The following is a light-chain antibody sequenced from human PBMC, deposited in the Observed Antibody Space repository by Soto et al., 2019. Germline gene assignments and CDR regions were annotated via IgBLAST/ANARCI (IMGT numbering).Light chain of an antibody. J-gene: IGKJ3*01. CDR3: LQTYTRTFA. CDR1: QGISVF. V-gene: IGKV1-39*01. Sequence: DIQMTQSPSSLSASVGDTVTIDCRTSQGISVFLNWYRQKPGRAPELLIYAASNLHTGVSSRFSVAGSGANFTLTITSLQSDDYATYYCLQTYTRTFAFGPGT. CDR2: AAS.